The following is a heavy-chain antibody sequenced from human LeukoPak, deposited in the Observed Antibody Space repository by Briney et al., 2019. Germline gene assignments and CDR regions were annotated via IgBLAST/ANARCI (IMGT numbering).Heavy chain of an antibody. CDR2: IKSIPDGGTT. D-gene: IGHD2-8*01. CDR1: GFTFTDAW. J-gene: IGHJ2*01. V-gene: IGHV3-15*01. CDR3: TTVGVRYWYFDL. Sequence: TGGSLRLSCAASGFTFTDAWMSWVRQAPGKGLEWVGRIKSIPDGGTTDFSPPVKGRFTISRDDSKSTLYLQMNSLKTEDTAVYYCTTVGVRYWYFDLWGRGTLVTVSS.